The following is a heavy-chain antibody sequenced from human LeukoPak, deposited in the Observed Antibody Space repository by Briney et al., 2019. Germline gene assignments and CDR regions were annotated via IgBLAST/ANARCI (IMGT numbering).Heavy chain of an antibody. D-gene: IGHD2-2*01. CDR1: GGSFSGYY. CDR3: ARLGSLGSTSY. CDR2: INHSGST. Sequence: SETLSLTCAVYGGSFSGYYWSWIRQPPGKGLEWIGEINHSGSTNYNPSLKSRVTISVDTSKNQFSLKLSSVTAADTAAYYCARLGSLGSTSYWGQGTLVTVSS. J-gene: IGHJ4*02. V-gene: IGHV4-34*01.